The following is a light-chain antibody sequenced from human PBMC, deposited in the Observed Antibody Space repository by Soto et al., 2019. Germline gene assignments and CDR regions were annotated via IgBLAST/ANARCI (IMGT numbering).Light chain of an antibody. J-gene: IGKJ5*01. CDR2: GAS. V-gene: IGKV3-20*01. CDR1: QSVSNS. CDR3: QQCGSSST. Sequence: DIVLTQSPATLYLSPGERATLSCRASQSVSNSLAWYEQKPGQPPRLLIYGASSTATGIPDRFSGSGSGTDFTLTISRLEPEDFADYYCQQCGSSSTFGQGTRLEI.